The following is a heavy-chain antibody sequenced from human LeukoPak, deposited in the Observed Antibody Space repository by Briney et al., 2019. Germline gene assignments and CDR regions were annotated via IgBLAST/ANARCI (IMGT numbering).Heavy chain of an antibody. J-gene: IGHJ4*02. CDR3: ARGRNELRYFDWLSH. D-gene: IGHD3-9*01. Sequence: GGSLRLSCAASGFTFSSYSMNWVRQAPGKGLEWVAVIWYGGSNKYYADSVKGRFTISRDNSKNTLYLQMNSLRAEDTAVYYCARGRNELRYFDWLSHWGQGTLVTVSS. CDR1: GFTFSSYS. CDR2: IWYGGSNK. V-gene: IGHV3-33*08.